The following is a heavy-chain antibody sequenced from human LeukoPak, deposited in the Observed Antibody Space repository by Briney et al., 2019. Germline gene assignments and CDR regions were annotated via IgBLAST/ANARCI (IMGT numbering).Heavy chain of an antibody. CDR2: INHSGST. CDR1: GGSFSGYS. Sequence: SETLSLTCAAYGGSFSGYSWSWIRQPPGKGLEWIGEINHSGSTNYNPSLKSRVTISVDTSKNQFSLKLSSVTAADTAVYYCARQVLGRADFDYWGQGTLVTVSS. D-gene: IGHD1-26*01. J-gene: IGHJ4*02. CDR3: ARQVLGRADFDY. V-gene: IGHV4-34*01.